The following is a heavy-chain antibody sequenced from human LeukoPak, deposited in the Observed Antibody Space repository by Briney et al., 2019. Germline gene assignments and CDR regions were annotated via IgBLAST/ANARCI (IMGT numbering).Heavy chain of an antibody. V-gene: IGHV1-24*01. CDR2: FDPEDGET. J-gene: IGHJ4*02. Sequence: ASVKVSCKVSGYTLTELSMHWVRQAPGKGLEWMGGFDPEDGETIYAQKFQGRVTMTEDTSTDTAYMELGSLRSEDTAVYYCATVGSSWRNYFDYWGQGTLVTVSS. D-gene: IGHD6-13*01. CDR1: GYTLTELS. CDR3: ATVGSSWRNYFDY.